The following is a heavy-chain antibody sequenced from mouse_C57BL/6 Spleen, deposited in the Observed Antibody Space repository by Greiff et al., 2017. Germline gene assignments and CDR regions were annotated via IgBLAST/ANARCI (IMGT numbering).Heavy chain of an antibody. D-gene: IGHD1-1*01. CDR2: IDPNSGGT. V-gene: IGHV1-72*01. J-gene: IGHJ1*03. CDR1: GYTFTSYW. CDR3: ASSYGSSYWYFDV. Sequence: VQLQQPGAELVKPGASVKLSCKASGYTFTSYWMHWVKQRPGRGLEWIGRIDPNSGGTKYNEKFKSKATLTVDKPSSTAYMQLSSLTSEDSAVYDCASSYGSSYWYFDVWGTGTTVTVSS.